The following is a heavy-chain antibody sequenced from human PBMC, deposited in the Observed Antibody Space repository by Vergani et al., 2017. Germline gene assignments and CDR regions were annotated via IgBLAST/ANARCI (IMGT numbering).Heavy chain of an antibody. D-gene: IGHD5-12*01. CDR2: IYYSVST. Sequence: QVQLQQWGAGLLKPSETLSLTCAVYGGSFSGYYWSWIRQPPGKGLEWIGYIYYSVSTNYHPSLKSRVTISVDTSKNQFSLKLSSVTAADTAVYYCARPSSASIVATSGWYFDLWGRGTLVTVSS. CDR3: ARPSSASIVATSGWYFDL. V-gene: IGHV4-34*11. J-gene: IGHJ2*01. CDR1: GGSFSGYY.